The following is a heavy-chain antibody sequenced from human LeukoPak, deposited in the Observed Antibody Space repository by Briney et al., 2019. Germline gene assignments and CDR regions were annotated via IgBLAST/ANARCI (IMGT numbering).Heavy chain of an antibody. Sequence: PETLSLTCTVSGGSISSYYWSWIRQPPGKGLEWIGYIYYSGSTNYNPSLKSRVTISVDTSKNQFSLKLSSVTAADTAVYYCARSIPDTYGSGSRARDYWGQGTLVTVSS. J-gene: IGHJ4*02. D-gene: IGHD3-10*01. CDR3: ARSIPDTYGSGSRARDY. CDR1: GGSISSYY. V-gene: IGHV4-59*01. CDR2: IYYSGST.